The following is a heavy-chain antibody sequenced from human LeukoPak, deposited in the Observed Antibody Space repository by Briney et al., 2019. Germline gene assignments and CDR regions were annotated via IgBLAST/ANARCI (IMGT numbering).Heavy chain of an antibody. D-gene: IGHD4-11*01. CDR3: ARGPTEAGLDV. CDR1: GGAFSSQY. CDR2: IYNIGSA. Sequence: KPSETLSLTCTVSGGAFSSQYWSWVRQPPGKGLGWIGYIYNIGSANYNPSLKSRVTVSVDTSKNHFSLKLRSVTAADTAVYYCARGPTEAGLDVWGKGTTVTVSS. V-gene: IGHV4-59*11. J-gene: IGHJ6*04.